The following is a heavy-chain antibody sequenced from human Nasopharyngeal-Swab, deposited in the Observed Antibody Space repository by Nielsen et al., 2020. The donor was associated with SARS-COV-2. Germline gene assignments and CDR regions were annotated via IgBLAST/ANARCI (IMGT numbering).Heavy chain of an antibody. CDR2: ISFDGGHK. CDR1: GLTFSRYG. D-gene: IGHD5-12*01. CDR3: AKDRSGGYSGYDRFDY. J-gene: IGHJ4*02. Sequence: GESLKISCAASGLTFSRYGMHWVRQDPGKGLEWVAVISFDGGHKYFAESVKGRFTISRDNSKNTLYLQMNSLRAEDTAVYYCAKDRSGGYSGYDRFDYWGQGTLVTVSS. V-gene: IGHV3-30*18.